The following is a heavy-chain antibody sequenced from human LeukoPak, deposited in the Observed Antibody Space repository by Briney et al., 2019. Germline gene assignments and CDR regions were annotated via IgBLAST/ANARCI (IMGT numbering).Heavy chain of an antibody. D-gene: IGHD6-13*01. Sequence: SETLSLTCAVYGGSFSGYYWSWIRQPPGKGLEWIGEINHSGSTNYNPSLKSRVTISVDTSKNQFSLKLSSVTAADTAVYYCARKGYSSPFDYWGQGTLVTVFS. CDR3: ARKGYSSPFDY. J-gene: IGHJ4*02. V-gene: IGHV4-34*01. CDR1: GGSFSGYY. CDR2: INHSGST.